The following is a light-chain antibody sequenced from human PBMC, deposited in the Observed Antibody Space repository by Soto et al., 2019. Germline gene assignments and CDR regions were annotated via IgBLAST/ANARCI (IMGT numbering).Light chain of an antibody. CDR2: GAS. CDR3: QQYNNWPPVT. CDR1: QSVSSN. Sequence: EIVMTQSPATLSVSPGERATLSCRASQSVSSNLAWYQQKPGQAPRLLIYGASTRATGIPARFSGSGSGTEFTLTISSVQSEDFAVYYCQQYNNWPPVTFGQGTKVEIK. V-gene: IGKV3-15*01. J-gene: IGKJ1*01.